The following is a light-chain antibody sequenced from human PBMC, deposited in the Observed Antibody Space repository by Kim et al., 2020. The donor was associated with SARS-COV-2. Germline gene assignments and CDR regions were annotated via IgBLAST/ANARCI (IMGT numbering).Light chain of an antibody. Sequence: GQTVRITCEGDSLRSYYASWYQQKPGQAPVLGMYGKNNRPSGIPDRFSGSSSGNTASLTITGAQAEDEADYYCNSRDSSGNHLGVFGTGTKVTVL. J-gene: IGLJ1*01. CDR3: NSRDSSGNHLGV. CDR1: SLRSYY. V-gene: IGLV3-19*01. CDR2: GKN.